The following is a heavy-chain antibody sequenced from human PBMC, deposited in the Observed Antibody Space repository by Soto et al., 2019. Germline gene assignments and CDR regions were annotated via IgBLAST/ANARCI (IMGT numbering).Heavy chain of an antibody. V-gene: IGHV4-39*01. J-gene: IGHJ3*02. Sequence: QLQLQESGPGLVKPSETLSLTCTVSGGSISSSSYYWGWIRQPPGKGLEWIGSIYYSGSTYYNPSLKSRVTISVDTSKNQFSLKLSSVTAADTAVYYCARHGRAIYILSSSWDDAFDIWGQGTMVTVSS. CDR1: GGSISSSSYY. CDR2: IYYSGST. CDR3: ARHGRAIYILSSSWDDAFDI. D-gene: IGHD6-13*01.